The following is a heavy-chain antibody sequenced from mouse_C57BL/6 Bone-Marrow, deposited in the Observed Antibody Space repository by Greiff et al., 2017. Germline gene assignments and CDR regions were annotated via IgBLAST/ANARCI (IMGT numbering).Heavy chain of an antibody. CDR3: ARGEYYGSSLYYFDY. CDR2: IYPGDGDT. CDR1: GYAFSSYW. D-gene: IGHD1-1*01. V-gene: IGHV1-80*01. J-gene: IGHJ2*01. Sequence: QVQLQQSGAELVKPGASVKISCKASGYAFSSYWMNWVKQRPGKGLEWIGQIYPGDGDTNYNGKFKGKATLTADKSSSTAYMQLSSLTSEDSAVYFCARGEYYGSSLYYFDYWGQGTTLTVSS.